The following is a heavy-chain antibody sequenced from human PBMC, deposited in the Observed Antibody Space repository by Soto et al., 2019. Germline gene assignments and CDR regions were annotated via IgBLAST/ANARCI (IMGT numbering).Heavy chain of an antibody. CDR2: ISLYSDGT. CDR1: GYTFSDYG. CDR3: ARVVPGAEAWFGP. J-gene: IGHJ5*02. Sequence: GSSVKVSCKTSGYTFSDYGITWVRQAPGQPLEWLGWISLYSDGTNYAQKFQGRVSMTTDTSTTTAYMELRSLRSDDTAVYYCARVVPGAEAWFGPWGQGTLVTVSS. D-gene: IGHD2-2*01. V-gene: IGHV1-18*01.